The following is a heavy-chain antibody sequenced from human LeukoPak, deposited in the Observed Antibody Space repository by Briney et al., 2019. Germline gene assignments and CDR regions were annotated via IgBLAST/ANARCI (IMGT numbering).Heavy chain of an antibody. CDR3: ASGSGSYYPFDY. CDR1: GGSISSSNW. V-gene: IGHV4-4*02. CDR2: IYHSGST. J-gene: IGHJ4*02. D-gene: IGHD1-26*01. Sequence: SETLSLTCAVSGGSISSSNWWSWVRQPPGKGLEWIGEIYHSGSTNYNPSLKSRVTISVDKSKNQFSLKLTSVTAADTAVYYCASGSGSYYPFDYWGQGTLVTVSS.